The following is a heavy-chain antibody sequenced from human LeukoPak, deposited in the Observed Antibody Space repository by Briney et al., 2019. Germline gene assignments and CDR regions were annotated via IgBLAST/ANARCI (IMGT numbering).Heavy chain of an antibody. CDR3: AKALLPGAKTTVTDY. Sequence: GGSLRLSCIASGFSFSNYAMSWVRQVPGEGLEWVSGISGSGVNTYYVDSVKGRFTISRDNFKNTLYLQMNSLRAEDTAVYYCAKALLPGAKTTVTDYWGQGTLVTVSS. CDR2: ISGSGVNT. CDR1: GFSFSNYA. J-gene: IGHJ4*02. D-gene: IGHD4-17*01. V-gene: IGHV3-23*01.